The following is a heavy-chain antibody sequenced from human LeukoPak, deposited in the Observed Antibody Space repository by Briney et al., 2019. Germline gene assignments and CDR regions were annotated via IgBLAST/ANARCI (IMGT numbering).Heavy chain of an antibody. CDR2: LSGSGITT. D-gene: IGHD6-19*01. V-gene: IGHV3-23*01. CDR1: GFTFSDSA. Sequence: GGSLRLSCAASGFTFSDSAMSWVRQAPGKGLEWVSTLSGSGITTYYADSVKGRFTISRDNSKNTLYLQMNSLRAEDTAVYYCAKGIYSSGWSYFDCWGHGTLVTVSS. CDR3: AKGIYSSGWSYFDC. J-gene: IGHJ4*01.